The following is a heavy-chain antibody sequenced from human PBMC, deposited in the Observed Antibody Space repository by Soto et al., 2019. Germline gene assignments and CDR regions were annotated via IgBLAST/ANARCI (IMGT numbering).Heavy chain of an antibody. CDR2: ISGSGGST. Sequence: PGGSLRLSCAASGFTFSSYAMSWVRQAPGKGLEWVSAISGSGGSTYYADSVKGRFTISRDNSKNTLYLQMSSLRAEDTAVYYCAKVGSSWLRVPWYFDLWGRGTLVTVSS. CDR3: AKVGSSWLRVPWYFDL. D-gene: IGHD6-13*01. CDR1: GFTFSSYA. J-gene: IGHJ2*01. V-gene: IGHV3-23*01.